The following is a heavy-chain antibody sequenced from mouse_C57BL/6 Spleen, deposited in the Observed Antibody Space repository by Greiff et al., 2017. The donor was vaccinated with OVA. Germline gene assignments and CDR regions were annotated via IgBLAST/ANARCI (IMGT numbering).Heavy chain of an antibody. V-gene: IGHV1-74*01. CDR1: GYTFTSYW. CDR2: IHPSDSDT. Sequence: QVPLQQPGAELVQPGASVKVSCKASGYTFTSYWLHWVKQRPGPGLEWIGRIHPSDSDTNSNQKFKGQATLTVDKSSSTAYMQLSSLTSEDSAVYYCAIYGKRRMDYWGQGTSVTVSS. D-gene: IGHD2-1*01. J-gene: IGHJ4*01. CDR3: AIYGKRRMDY.